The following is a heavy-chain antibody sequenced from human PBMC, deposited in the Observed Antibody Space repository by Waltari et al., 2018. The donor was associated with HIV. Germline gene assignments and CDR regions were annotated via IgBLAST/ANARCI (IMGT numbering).Heavy chain of an antibody. CDR2: IKKDGSEK. Sequence: EVQLVESGGGLVQPGGSLRLSCAASGFTFRNYWMSWVRQAPGKGWEGVANIKKDGSEKDYVESVKCRFTISRDNAKNSLYLQRNSLRAEDTAVYYCARVSGGGFDYWGQGTLVTVSS. V-gene: IGHV3-7*01. CDR3: ARVSGGGFDY. J-gene: IGHJ4*02. D-gene: IGHD3-16*01. CDR1: GFTFRNYW.